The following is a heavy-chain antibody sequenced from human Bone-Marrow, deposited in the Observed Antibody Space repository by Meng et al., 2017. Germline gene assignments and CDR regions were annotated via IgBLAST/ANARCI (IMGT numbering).Heavy chain of an antibody. V-gene: IGHV3-30*07. CDR2: ISYDGSNK. CDR1: GFTFSSYA. D-gene: IGHD1-26*01. J-gene: IGHJ4*01. Sequence: GGSLRLSCAASGFTFSSYAMHWVRQAPGKGLEWVAVISYDGSNKYYADSVKGRFTISRDNAKNSLFLQMDSLRVDDTAVYYCARGSWDLQFPGPVSWGQGNLVTGAS. CDR3: ARGSWDLQFPGPVS.